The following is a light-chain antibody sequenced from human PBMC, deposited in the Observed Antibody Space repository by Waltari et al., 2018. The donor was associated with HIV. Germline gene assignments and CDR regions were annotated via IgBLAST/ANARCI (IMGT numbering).Light chain of an antibody. CDR3: QQYYGDIWT. J-gene: IGKJ1*01. CDR2: WAS. Sequence: DIVMTQSPDSLPVSLGERATITCTSSQSVLYKSNNKNHLAWYQHKVGQPPKLLIYWASVRESGVPERFSGSGSGTDFTLTISSLQAEDVAVYYCQQYYGDIWTFGQGTKVEIK. CDR1: QSVLYKSNNKNH. V-gene: IGKV4-1*01.